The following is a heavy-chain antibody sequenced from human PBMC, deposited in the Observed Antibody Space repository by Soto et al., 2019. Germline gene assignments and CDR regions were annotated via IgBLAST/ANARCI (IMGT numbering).Heavy chain of an antibody. CDR3: ARGYSGYESDAFDI. D-gene: IGHD5-12*01. V-gene: IGHV4-31*03. Sequence: QVQLQESGPGLVKPSQTLSLTCTVSGGSISSGGYYWSWIRQHPGKGLEWIGYIYYSGSTYYNPSLKSRVTISVDTSKNQCSLKLSSVTAADTAVYYCARGYSGYESDAFDIWGQGTMVTVSS. CDR2: IYYSGST. J-gene: IGHJ3*02. CDR1: GGSISSGGYY.